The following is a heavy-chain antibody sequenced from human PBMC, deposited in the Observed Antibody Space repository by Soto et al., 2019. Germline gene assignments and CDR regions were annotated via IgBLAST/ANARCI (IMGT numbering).Heavy chain of an antibody. CDR1: GGTFSSYA. CDR2: IIPIFGTA. D-gene: IGHD1-26*01. CDR3: ARTGYSGSYRLGEDY. J-gene: IGHJ4*02. V-gene: IGHV1-69*01. Sequence: QVQLVQSGAEVKKPGSSVQVSCKASGGTFSSYAISWVRQAPGQGLEWMGGIIPIFGTANYAQKFQGRVTITADESTSTAYMELSSLRSEDTAVYYGARTGYSGSYRLGEDYWGQGTLVTVSS.